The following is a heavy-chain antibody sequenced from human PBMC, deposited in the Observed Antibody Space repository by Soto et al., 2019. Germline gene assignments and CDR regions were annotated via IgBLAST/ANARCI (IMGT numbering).Heavy chain of an antibody. D-gene: IGHD3-10*01. CDR3: AKLQSSGTYYDDDF. V-gene: IGHV1-69*01. J-gene: IGHJ4*02. CDR1: GGPSNNFA. CDR2: IIPIFGTA. Sequence: QVQLVQSGTEVKKPGSSVKVSCKASGGPSNNFAITWVRQAPGQGLEWMGGIIPIFGTANYAQKFQGRVTITVDQSTRTAYMELRSLRSEDTAIYYCAKLQSSGTYYDDDFWGQGTLVTVSS.